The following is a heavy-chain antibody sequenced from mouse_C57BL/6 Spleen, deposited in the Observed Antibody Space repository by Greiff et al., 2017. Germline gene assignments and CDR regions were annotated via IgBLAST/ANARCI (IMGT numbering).Heavy chain of an antibody. CDR3: AYGSRFDY. J-gene: IGHJ2*01. CDR2: IDPSDSYT. Sequence: VQLQQPGAELVMPGASVKLSCKASGYTFTSYWMHWVKQRPGQGLEWIGEIDPSDSYTNYNQKFKGKSTLTVDKSSSTAYMQLSSLTSEDSAVYYCAYGSRFDYWGQGTTLTVSS. D-gene: IGHD1-1*01. V-gene: IGHV1-69*01. CDR1: GYTFTSYW.